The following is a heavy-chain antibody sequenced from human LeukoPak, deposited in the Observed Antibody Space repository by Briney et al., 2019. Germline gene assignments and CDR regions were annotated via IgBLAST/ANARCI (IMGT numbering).Heavy chain of an antibody. D-gene: IGHD2-8*01. Sequence: SQTLSLTCTFSGGSISSGDYYWSWIRQPPGKGLEWIGYIYYSGSTYYNPSLKSRVTISVGTSKNQFSLKLSSVTAADTAVYYCARYCTNGVCFPYYFDYWGQGTLVTVSS. CDR1: GGSISSGDYY. CDR3: ARYCTNGVCFPYYFDY. CDR2: IYYSGST. J-gene: IGHJ4*02. V-gene: IGHV4-30-4*08.